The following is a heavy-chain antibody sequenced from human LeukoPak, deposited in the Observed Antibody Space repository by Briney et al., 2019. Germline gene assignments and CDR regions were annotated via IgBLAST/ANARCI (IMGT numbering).Heavy chain of an antibody. CDR2: ISGSGGST. Sequence: PGGSLRLSCAASGFTFSSYAMSWVRQAPGKGLEWVSAISGSGGSTSYEDSVKGRFTISRDNSKNTLYLQMNSLRAEDTAVYYCAKDTDRDGYYYYYGMDVWGQGTTVTVSS. D-gene: IGHD1-14*01. V-gene: IGHV3-23*01. CDR1: GFTFSSYA. J-gene: IGHJ6*02. CDR3: AKDTDRDGYYYYYGMDV.